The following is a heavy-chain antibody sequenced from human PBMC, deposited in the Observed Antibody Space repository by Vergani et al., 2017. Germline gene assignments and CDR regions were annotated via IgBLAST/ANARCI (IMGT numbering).Heavy chain of an antibody. CDR1: GFIFSHSW. Sequence: ELQLVESGGGLVQPGGSLRLSCAASGFIFSHSWMSWVRQAPGKGLEWLANINQDGSEKYYVDSVKGRFTISRDNAKNSLYLQMNSLRAEDTALYYCARINYYGSSGYSLTRWHNWFDPWGQGTLITFSS. CDR3: ARINYYGSSGYSLTRWHNWFDP. J-gene: IGHJ5*02. CDR2: INQDGSEK. D-gene: IGHD3-22*01. V-gene: IGHV3-7*01.